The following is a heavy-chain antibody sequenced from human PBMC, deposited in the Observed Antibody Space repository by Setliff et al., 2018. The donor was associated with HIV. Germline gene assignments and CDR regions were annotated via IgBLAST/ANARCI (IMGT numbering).Heavy chain of an antibody. Sequence: SLTCAVYGGSFSAHYWSWIRQTPGKGLEWIGEINHSGGTNYNPSLKSRVTMSVDTSKNQFSLKLSSVTAADTAVFYCARGGYSYGFGRHRAYFQYWGQGTQVTVSS. CDR2: INHSGGT. V-gene: IGHV4-34*01. J-gene: IGHJ1*01. D-gene: IGHD5-18*01. CDR1: GGSFSAHY. CDR3: ARGGYSYGFGRHRAYFQY.